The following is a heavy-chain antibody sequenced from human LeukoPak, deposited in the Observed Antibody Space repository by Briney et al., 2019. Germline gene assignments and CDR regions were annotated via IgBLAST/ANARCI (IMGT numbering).Heavy chain of an antibody. J-gene: IGHJ4*02. CDR1: GYTFTAYY. Sequence: GASVKVSCKASGYTFTAYYIHWVRQAPGQGLEWMGWINPNSVDTNYAQKFQGRVTMTRDTSISTAYMELSRLRSDDAAVYYCAADPGHYGDYDFDYWGQGTLVTVSS. D-gene: IGHD4-17*01. CDR3: AADPGHYGDYDFDY. V-gene: IGHV1-2*02. CDR2: INPNSVDT.